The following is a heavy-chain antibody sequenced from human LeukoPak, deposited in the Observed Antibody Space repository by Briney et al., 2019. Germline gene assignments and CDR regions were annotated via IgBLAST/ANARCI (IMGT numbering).Heavy chain of an antibody. CDR2: INHSGST. J-gene: IGHJ4*02. Sequence: SETLSLACAVYGGSFSGYYWSWIRQPPGKGLEWIGEINHSGSTNYNPSLKSRVTISVDTSKNQFSLKLSSVTATDTAVYYCARWDSGYDSFDYWGQGTLVTVSS. CDR3: ARWDSGYDSFDY. D-gene: IGHD5-12*01. V-gene: IGHV4-34*01. CDR1: GGSFSGYY.